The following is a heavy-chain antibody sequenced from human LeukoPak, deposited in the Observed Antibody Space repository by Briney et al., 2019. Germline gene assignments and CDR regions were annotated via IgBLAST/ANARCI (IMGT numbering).Heavy chain of an antibody. CDR3: ARGPPRGKYYYMDV. CDR2: IGTASDI. D-gene: IGHD1-1*01. Sequence: GGSLRLSCAASGFTFSSFDMHWVRQPTGQGLEWVSTIGTASDIYYPGSVEGRFTLSRDNAKNSLYLQMNSLTAGDTAVYYCARGPPRGKYYYMDVWGKGTTVTVSS. V-gene: IGHV3-13*01. CDR1: GFTFSSFD. J-gene: IGHJ6*03.